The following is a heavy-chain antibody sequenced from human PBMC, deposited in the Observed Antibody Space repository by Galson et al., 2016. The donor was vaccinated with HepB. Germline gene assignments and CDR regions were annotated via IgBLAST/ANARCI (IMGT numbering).Heavy chain of an antibody. CDR3: ARGRPRGYVAAPDI. V-gene: IGHV4-34*01. D-gene: IGHD5-12*01. Sequence: ETLSLTCAVDGDSFSDYFWSWLRQTPGKGLQWIGEVNHSGDTNYNPSLKGRVVISVDTSKNQFSLRLNSVTAADTAVYYCARGRPRGYVAAPDIWGQGTMVTVSS. J-gene: IGHJ3*02. CDR2: VNHSGDT. CDR1: GDSFSDYF.